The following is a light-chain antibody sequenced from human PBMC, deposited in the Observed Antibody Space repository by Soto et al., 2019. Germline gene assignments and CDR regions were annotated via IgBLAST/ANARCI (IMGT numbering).Light chain of an antibody. CDR2: DAS. Sequence: EFVVSQSPATLSVSSGDRGTLXXRARQSVSGYLAWDQQKPGQAPRLXXYDASNRATGIPARFSGSGSGTEFTLTISSLQSEDFAVYYCHQYNNWPPWTFGQGTKVDIK. J-gene: IGKJ1*01. V-gene: IGKV3D-15*01. CDR1: QSVSGY. CDR3: HQYNNWPPWT.